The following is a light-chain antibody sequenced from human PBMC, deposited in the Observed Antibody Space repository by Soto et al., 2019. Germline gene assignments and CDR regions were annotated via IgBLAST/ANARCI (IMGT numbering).Light chain of an antibody. CDR2: SDD. Sequence: QSVLTQPPSASGTPGQRVTISCSGSSSNVGSNTVSWYQQLPGTAPKVLIYSDDQRPSGVPDRFSGSRSGSSASLAISGLQSGDEADYYCALWEDSLNGWVIGGGTQLTVL. J-gene: IGLJ3*02. CDR1: SSNVGSNT. CDR3: ALWEDSLNGWV. V-gene: IGLV1-44*01.